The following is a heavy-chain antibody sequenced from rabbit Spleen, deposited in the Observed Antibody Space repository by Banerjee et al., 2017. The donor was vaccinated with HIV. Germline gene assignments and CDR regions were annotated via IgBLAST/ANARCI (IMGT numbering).Heavy chain of an antibody. D-gene: IGHD4-1*01. CDR1: GFSFSRSYD. J-gene: IGHJ3*01. CDR2: IYAARGTT. CDR3: ARAIVPWLGLTRLDL. Sequence: QQQLEESGGGLVKPGGTLTLTCKASGFSFSRSYDMCWVRQAPGKGLEWIGIIYAARGTTDYASWVNGRFTISSDNAQSTVDLKMTSLTAADTATYFCARAIVPWLGLTRLDLWGQGTLVTVS. V-gene: IGHV1S43*01.